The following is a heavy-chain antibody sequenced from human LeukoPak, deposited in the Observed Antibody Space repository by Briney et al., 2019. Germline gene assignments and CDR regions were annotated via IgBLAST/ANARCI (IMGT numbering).Heavy chain of an antibody. V-gene: IGHV4-39*01. CDR3: ARQYYYDSSGPTIWFDP. Sequence: PSETLSLTCTGSAGSSSSSSYYWGWIRQPPGKGLEWIGNIYYSGSTYYNPSLKSRVTISVDTSKNQFSLKLSSVTAADTAVYYCARQYYYDSSGPTIWFDPWGQGTLVTVSS. J-gene: IGHJ5*02. CDR1: AGSSSSSSYY. CDR2: IYYSGST. D-gene: IGHD3-22*01.